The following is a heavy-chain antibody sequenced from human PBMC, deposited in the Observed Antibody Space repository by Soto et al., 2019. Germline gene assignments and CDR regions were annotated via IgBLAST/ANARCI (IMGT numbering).Heavy chain of an antibody. D-gene: IGHD2-15*01. Sequence: QVQLQESGPGLVKPSETLSLTCTVSGGSISSYYWSWIRQPPGKGLEWIGYIYYSGSTNYNPSLKRRVTTSVATSKNPFSLKLSSVTAADTAVYYCARDATCSGGSCYSGWFDPWGQGTLVTVSS. J-gene: IGHJ5*02. CDR2: IYYSGST. CDR1: GGSISSYY. CDR3: ARDATCSGGSCYSGWFDP. V-gene: IGHV4-59*01.